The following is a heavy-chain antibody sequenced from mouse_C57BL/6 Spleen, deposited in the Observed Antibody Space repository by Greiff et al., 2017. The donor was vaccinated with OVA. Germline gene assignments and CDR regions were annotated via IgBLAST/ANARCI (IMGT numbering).Heavy chain of an antibody. J-gene: IGHJ1*03. CDR1: GYTFTDYY. CDR3: ARGGYGSSRYFDV. Sequence: EVQLQQSGPVLVQPGASVKMSCKASGYTFTDYYMNWVKQSHGKSLEWIGVINPYNGGTSYNQKFKGKATLTVDNSSSTAYMELNSLTSEDSAVYYCARGGYGSSRYFDVWGTGTTVTVSS. V-gene: IGHV1-19*01. D-gene: IGHD1-1*01. CDR2: INPYNGGT.